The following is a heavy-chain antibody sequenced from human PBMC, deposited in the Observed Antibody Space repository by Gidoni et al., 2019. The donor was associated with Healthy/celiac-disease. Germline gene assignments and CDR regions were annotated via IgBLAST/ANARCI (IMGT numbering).Heavy chain of an antibody. V-gene: IGHV3-21*01. J-gene: IGHJ4*02. CDR3: ASIIAVAGTLDY. D-gene: IGHD6-19*01. Sequence: EVQLVESGGGLVNPGGSLRRSCAASGFTFSSYSMNWVRQAPGKGLEWVSSISSSSSYIYYADSVKGRFTISRDNAKNSLYLQMNSLRAEDTAVYYCASIIAVAGTLDYWGQGTLVTVSS. CDR1: GFTFSSYS. CDR2: ISSSSSYI.